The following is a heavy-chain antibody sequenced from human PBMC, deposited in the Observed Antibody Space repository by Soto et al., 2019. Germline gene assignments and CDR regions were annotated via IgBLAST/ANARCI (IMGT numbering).Heavy chain of an antibody. CDR1: GGSISSSDYY. CDR2: IYYSGIT. D-gene: IGHD3-10*01. J-gene: IGHJ4*02. CDR3: AREVEVIMAPHFDN. Sequence: SETLSLTCTVSGGSISSSDYYWSWIRQPPGKGLEWIGYIYYSGITYYNPSLKSRVTISVDTSKNQFSLKLSSVTAADTAVYYCAREVEVIMAPHFDNWGQGTLVTVSS. V-gene: IGHV4-30-4*01.